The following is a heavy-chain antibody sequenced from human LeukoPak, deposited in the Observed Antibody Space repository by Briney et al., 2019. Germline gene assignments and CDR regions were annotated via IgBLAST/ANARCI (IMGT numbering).Heavy chain of an antibody. Sequence: GGSLRLSCAASGFTFSIFWMHWVRRAPGKGPVWVSRINSDGSSTDYADSVKGRFTVSRDNAKNTLYLQMNSLRTEDTAVYYCARDPGFVVVPAAMAPWGQGTLVTVSS. D-gene: IGHD2-2*01. CDR1: GFTFSIFW. CDR3: ARDPGFVVVPAAMAP. V-gene: IGHV3-74*01. CDR2: INSDGSST. J-gene: IGHJ4*02.